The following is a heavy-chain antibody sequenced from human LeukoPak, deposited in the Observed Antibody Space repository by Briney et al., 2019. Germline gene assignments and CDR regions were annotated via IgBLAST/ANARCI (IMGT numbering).Heavy chain of an antibody. J-gene: IGHJ5*02. CDR1: GGSFSGYY. Sequence: SETLSLTCAVYGGSFSGYYWRWIRQPPGKGLEWIGEINHSGSTNYNPSLKSRVTISVDTSKNQFSLKLSSVTAADTAVYYCARATTKIAARLALDWFDPWGQGTLVTVSS. V-gene: IGHV4-34*01. D-gene: IGHD6-6*01. CDR2: INHSGST. CDR3: ARATTKIAARLALDWFDP.